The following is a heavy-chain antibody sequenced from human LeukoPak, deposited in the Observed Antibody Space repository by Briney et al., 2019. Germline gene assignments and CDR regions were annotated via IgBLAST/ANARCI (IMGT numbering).Heavy chain of an antibody. CDR2: ISSSSSYI. Sequence: GGSLRLSCAASGFTFSSYSMNWVRQAPVKGLEWVSSISSSSSYIYHAETVKGRFTISRDNAKNSLNLQMNSLRAEDTAVYYCARGGIYDYVWGSYRPLDYWGQGTLVTVSS. CDR3: ARGGIYDYVWGSYRPLDY. J-gene: IGHJ4*02. D-gene: IGHD3-16*02. V-gene: IGHV3-21*01. CDR1: GFTFSSYS.